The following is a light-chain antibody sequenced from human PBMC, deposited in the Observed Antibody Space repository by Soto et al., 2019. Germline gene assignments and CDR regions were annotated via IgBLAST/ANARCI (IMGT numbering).Light chain of an antibody. Sequence: QSVLTQPPSVSGTLGQGVTISCSGSTSNIGENTVGWFQQLPGTAPQVLIYVNDKRPSGVPDRFSGSKSGTSAYLAISGLQSEDEADYYCAAWDGSLSGHVFGAGTKLTVL. J-gene: IGLJ1*01. CDR2: VND. V-gene: IGLV1-44*01. CDR3: AAWDGSLSGHV. CDR1: TSNIGENT.